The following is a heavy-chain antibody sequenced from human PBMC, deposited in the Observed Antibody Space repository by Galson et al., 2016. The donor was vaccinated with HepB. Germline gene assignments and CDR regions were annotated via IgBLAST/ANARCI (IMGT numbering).Heavy chain of an antibody. CDR3: ARSRSGYEYFDY. CDR1: GFSLTTRGLG. D-gene: IGHD5-12*01. Sequence: PALVKPTQTLTLTCSFSGFSLTTRGLGVGWVRQPPGEALEWVGLIYWDDDTRYSPSLKSRLTITKDTSRNQAVLSMTNMDPVDTATYYCARSRSGYEYFDYWGQGTLVTVSS. J-gene: IGHJ4*02. CDR2: IYWDDDT. V-gene: IGHV2-5*02.